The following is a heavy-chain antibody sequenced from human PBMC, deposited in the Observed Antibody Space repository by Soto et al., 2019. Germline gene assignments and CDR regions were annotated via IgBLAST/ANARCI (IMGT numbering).Heavy chain of an antibody. D-gene: IGHD3-22*01. J-gene: IGHJ6*02. CDR3: TSVGLPHYYDSSGYYYYYGMDV. CDR1: GFTFSGSA. Sequence: GGSLRLSCAASGFTFSGSAMHWVRQASGKGLEWVGRIRSKANSYATAYAASVKGRFTISRDDSKNTAYLQMNSLKTEDTSVYYCTSVGLPHYYDSSGYYYYYGMDVWGQGTTVTVSS. V-gene: IGHV3-73*01. CDR2: IRSKANSYAT.